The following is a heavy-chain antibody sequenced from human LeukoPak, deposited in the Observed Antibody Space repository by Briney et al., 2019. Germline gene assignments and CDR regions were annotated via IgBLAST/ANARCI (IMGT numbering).Heavy chain of an antibody. CDR3: VYYDSSGYYYGRLRY. CDR2: MNADSSST. CDR1: RFTFSTYA. Sequence: GGSLRLSCAASRFTFSTYAMSWVRQTPGMGLEWVSSMNADSSSTHYADSVKGRFTSSRDNSKNTLYLQMKSLRAEDTAVYFCVYYDSSGYYYGRLRYWGQGTPVTVSS. V-gene: IGHV3-23*01. J-gene: IGHJ4*02. D-gene: IGHD3-22*01.